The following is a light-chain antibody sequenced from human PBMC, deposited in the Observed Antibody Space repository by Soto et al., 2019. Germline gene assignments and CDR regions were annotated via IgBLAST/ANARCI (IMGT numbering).Light chain of an antibody. CDR1: QSISRT. V-gene: IGKV3-20*01. Sequence: EIVLTQSPGTLSLSPGERATLSCRASQSISRTLAWYQQKPGQAPRLLIYGASSRATGIPDRFSGSGSGTDFTLTISRLEPEDFAVYYCQQYGSSGWTFGQGTKVDIK. J-gene: IGKJ1*01. CDR2: GAS. CDR3: QQYGSSGWT.